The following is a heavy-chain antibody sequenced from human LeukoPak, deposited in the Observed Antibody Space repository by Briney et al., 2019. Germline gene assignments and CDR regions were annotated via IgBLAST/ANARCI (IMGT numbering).Heavy chain of an antibody. CDR3: ARVGFRGEPIDC. D-gene: IGHD3-10*01. J-gene: IGHJ4*02. V-gene: IGHV1-8*01. CDR2: MYPNSANP. Sequence: VASVNVSCKASGYTFTSYFINWVRQATGQGLNWMGWMYPNSANPGYPQKFQGRGTITRNTSISTAYLELSSLRSEDTAVYYCARVGFRGEPIDCWGQGTLVTVSS. CDR1: GYTFTSYF.